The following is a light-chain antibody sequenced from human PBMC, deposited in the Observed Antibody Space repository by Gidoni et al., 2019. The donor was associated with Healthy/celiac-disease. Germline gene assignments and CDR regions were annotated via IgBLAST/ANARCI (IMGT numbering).Light chain of an antibody. CDR2: DDS. CDR3: QVWDSSSDHVV. V-gene: IGLV3-21*02. Sequence: SYVLTQPPSASVAPGQTARITCGGNNIGSKSEHWYQQKPGQAPVLVVYDDSDRPSGIPERYSGSNSGNTATLTISRVEAGDEADYYCQVWDSSSDHVVFGGGTKLTVL. CDR1: NIGSKS. J-gene: IGLJ2*01.